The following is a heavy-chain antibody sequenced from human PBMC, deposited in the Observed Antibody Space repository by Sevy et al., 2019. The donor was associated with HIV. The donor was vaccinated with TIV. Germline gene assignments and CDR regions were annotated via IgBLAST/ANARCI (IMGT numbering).Heavy chain of an antibody. CDR1: GFTFSSYA. J-gene: IGHJ4*02. D-gene: IGHD2-2*01. Sequence: GGSLRLSCAASGFTFSSYAMSWVRQAPGKGLEWVSAISGSGGSTYYADSVKGRFTISRDNSKNTLYLQMNSLRAEDTAVYYCAKWDDGIVVVPAANDYWGQGTLVTVSS. CDR2: ISGSGGST. V-gene: IGHV3-23*01. CDR3: AKWDDGIVVVPAANDY.